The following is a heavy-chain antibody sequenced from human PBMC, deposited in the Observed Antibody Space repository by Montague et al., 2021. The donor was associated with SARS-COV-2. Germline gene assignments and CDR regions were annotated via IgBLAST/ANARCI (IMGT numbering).Heavy chain of an antibody. D-gene: IGHD2-21*01. J-gene: IGHJ4*02. V-gene: IGHV4-38-2*02. Sequence: SETLSLTCTVSGDSITNNYYWGWIRQPPGKGLEWIGTIYHSGTTYYNPSPESRVTISVDTSNNQFSLRLTSVTAAATAVCYCARGDIVASNRAFDYWGQGTLVTVSS. CDR2: IYHSGTT. CDR1: GDSITNNYY. CDR3: ARGDIVASNRAFDY.